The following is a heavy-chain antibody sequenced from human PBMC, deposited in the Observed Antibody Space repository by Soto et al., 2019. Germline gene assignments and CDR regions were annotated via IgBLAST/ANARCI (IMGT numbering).Heavy chain of an antibody. J-gene: IGHJ6*02. CDR2: IVGSGGNI. CDR1: GFNFSSYA. CDR3: AKERGLSGGYYYYGMDV. D-gene: IGHD6-19*01. V-gene: IGHV3-23*01. Sequence: EVQLLESGGGLVQPGGSLRLSCAASGFNFSSYAMSWVRQATGKGLEWVSSIVGSGGNIHYSDSGKRRFTISRDNSKNTPYMQMNSLRAYDTAVYYCAKERGLSGGYYYYGMDVWGQGTTVTVSS.